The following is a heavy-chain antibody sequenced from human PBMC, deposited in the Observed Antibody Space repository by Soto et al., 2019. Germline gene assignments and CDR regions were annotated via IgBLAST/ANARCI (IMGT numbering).Heavy chain of an antibody. CDR1: GFTFSGST. V-gene: IGHV3-73*02. D-gene: IGHD6-19*01. CDR2: IPSKTHTYAT. J-gene: IGHJ4*02. Sequence: EVQLVESGGGLVQPGGSLILSCAASGFTFSGSTIHWVRQTSGKGLEWVGRIPSKTHTYATAYAASVKGRFTISRDDSKNTAYLQMNSLKTEDTAVYYCARQHLDVPVASAIDYWGQGTLVTVSS. CDR3: ARQHLDVPVASAIDY.